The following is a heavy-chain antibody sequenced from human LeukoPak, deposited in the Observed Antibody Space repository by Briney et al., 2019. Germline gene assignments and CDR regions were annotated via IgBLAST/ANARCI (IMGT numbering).Heavy chain of an antibody. CDR3: ARIYCGGDCRGYYYHYYMDV. CDR2: IYYSGST. CDR1: GGSISSSSYY. Sequence: SETLSLTCTVSGGSISSSSYYWSWIRQPPGKGLEWIAYIYYSGSTNYNPSLKSRVPISVDTSKNQFSLKLSSVTAADTAVYYCARIYCGGDCRGYYYHYYMDVWGKGTTVTISS. D-gene: IGHD2-21*02. V-gene: IGHV4-61*01. J-gene: IGHJ6*03.